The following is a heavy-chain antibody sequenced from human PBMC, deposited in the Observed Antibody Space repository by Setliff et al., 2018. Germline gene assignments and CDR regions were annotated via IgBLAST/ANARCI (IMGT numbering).Heavy chain of an antibody. J-gene: IGHJ5*02. CDR3: ARSPAVLGIVYLDP. V-gene: IGHV1-69*05. CDR2: IIPMFGTP. CDR1: GDSFNNYA. Sequence: GASVKVSCKASGDSFNNYAISWVRQAPGQGLEWMRGIIPMFGTPAYAQKFQDRVTITTDESTSTAYMELDSLRSEDTAVYYCARSPAVLGIVYLDPWGQGTLVTVSS. D-gene: IGHD2-15*01.